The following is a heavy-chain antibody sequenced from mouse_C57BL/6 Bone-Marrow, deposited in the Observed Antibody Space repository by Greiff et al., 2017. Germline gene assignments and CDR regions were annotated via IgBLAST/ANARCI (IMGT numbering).Heavy chain of an antibody. CDR2: IDPETGGT. J-gene: IGHJ2*01. CDR1: GYTFTDYE. D-gene: IGHD2-1*01. CDR3: TGNYRYYFDY. V-gene: IGHV1-15*01. Sequence: VQLQQSGAELVKPGASVTLSCKASGYTFTDYEMHWVKQTPVHGLEWIGAIDPETGGTAYNQKFKGKAILTADKSSSTAYMELRSLTSEDSAVYYCTGNYRYYFDYWGKGTTLTVSS.